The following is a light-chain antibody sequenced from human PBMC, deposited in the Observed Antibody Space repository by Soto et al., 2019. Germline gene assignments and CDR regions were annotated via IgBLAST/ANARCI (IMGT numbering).Light chain of an antibody. CDR2: GAS. CDR3: QQDNNWTPST. Sequence: EIVMTQSPATLSMSPGERATLSCRASQSVSSNLAWYQQKPGQPPRLLIYGASARATGIPARFSGSGSGTECTLTISSPQSEDFGVYAWQQDNNWTPSTFGQGTRVEIK. V-gene: IGKV3-15*01. J-gene: IGKJ1*01. CDR1: QSVSSN.